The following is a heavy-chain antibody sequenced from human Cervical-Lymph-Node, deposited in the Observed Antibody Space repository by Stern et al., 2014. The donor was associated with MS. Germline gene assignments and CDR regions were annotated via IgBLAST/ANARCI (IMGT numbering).Heavy chain of an antibody. D-gene: IGHD6-13*01. CDR1: GFTFDDYG. Sequence: EVQLVESGGDVVRPGGSLRLSCVASGFTFDDYGMGWVRQAPGKGLEWGSGVNWNGATTGYTASMKGRFTVSRDNAKNSLYLQMHSLRAEDTAFYYCARRAAAVTYWYFDLWGRGTLVTVSS. J-gene: IGHJ2*01. CDR3: ARRAAAVTYWYFDL. V-gene: IGHV3-20*04. CDR2: VNWNGATT.